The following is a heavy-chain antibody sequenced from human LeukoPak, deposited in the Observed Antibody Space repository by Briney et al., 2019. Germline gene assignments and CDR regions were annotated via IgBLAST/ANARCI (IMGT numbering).Heavy chain of an antibody. D-gene: IGHD3-10*01. CDR3: ARSISMVRGAIRDSFDI. CDR1: GYTFTSYG. J-gene: IGHJ3*02. Sequence: GASVKVSCKASGYTFTSYGISWVRQAPGQGLEWMGWISAYNGNTNYAQKLQGRVTMTTDTSTSTAYMELRNLRSDDTAVYYCARSISMVRGAIRDSFDIWGQGTMVTVSS. CDR2: ISAYNGNT. V-gene: IGHV1-18*01.